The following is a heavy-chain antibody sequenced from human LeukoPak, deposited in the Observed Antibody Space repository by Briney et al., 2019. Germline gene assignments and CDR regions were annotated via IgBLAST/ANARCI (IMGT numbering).Heavy chain of an antibody. J-gene: IGHJ3*02. CDR1: AYSISSGYY. Sequence: SETLSLTCAVSAYSISSGYYWAWIRQPPGKGLEWIGSIYHSGSTYYNPSLKSRVTISVDTSKNQFSLKLSSVTAADTAVYYCARHIAYYYDSSGQEDAFDIWGQGTMVTVSS. CDR3: ARHIAYYYDSSGQEDAFDI. D-gene: IGHD3-22*01. V-gene: IGHV4-38-2*01. CDR2: IYHSGST.